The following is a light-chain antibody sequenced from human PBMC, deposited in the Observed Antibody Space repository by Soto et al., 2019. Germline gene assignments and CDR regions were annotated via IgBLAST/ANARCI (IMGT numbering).Light chain of an antibody. J-gene: IGKJ5*01. Sequence: EIVMTQSPATLSVSPGERATLSCRASQSVSSNLAWYQQKPGQAPRLLIYGASTRATGIPARFSGSGSGTKVNFTISNLQSEDFGVYYCQQYNNWITFGQGTRLEIK. CDR2: GAS. CDR1: QSVSSN. V-gene: IGKV3-15*01. CDR3: QQYNNWIT.